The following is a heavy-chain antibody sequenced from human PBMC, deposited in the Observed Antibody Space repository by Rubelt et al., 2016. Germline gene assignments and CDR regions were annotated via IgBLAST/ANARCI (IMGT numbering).Heavy chain of an antibody. CDR1: GYTFTSYG. J-gene: IGHJ4*02. V-gene: IGHV1-18*01. CDR3: ARANHGDYEDY. D-gene: IGHD4-17*01. CDR2: ISAYNGNT. Sequence: QVQLVQSGAEVKKPGASVKVSCKASGYTFTSYGISWVRQAPGQGLEWMGWISAYNGNTKYSQKLKDRVSITRDASANTAYMELSSLRSEDTAVYYCARANHGDYEDYWGQGTLVTVSS.